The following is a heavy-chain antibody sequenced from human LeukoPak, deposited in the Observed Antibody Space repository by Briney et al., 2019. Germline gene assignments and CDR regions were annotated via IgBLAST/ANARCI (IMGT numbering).Heavy chain of an antibody. V-gene: IGHV4-61*02. Sequence: SQTLSLTFTVSGGSISSGSYYWSWIRQPAGKGLEWIGRIYTSGSTNYNPSLKSRVTISVDTSKNQFSLKLSSVTAADTAVYYCARDRDYGRYFDYWGQGTLVTVSS. CDR2: IYTSGST. CDR1: GGSISSGSYY. D-gene: IGHD4-17*01. CDR3: ARDRDYGRYFDY. J-gene: IGHJ4*02.